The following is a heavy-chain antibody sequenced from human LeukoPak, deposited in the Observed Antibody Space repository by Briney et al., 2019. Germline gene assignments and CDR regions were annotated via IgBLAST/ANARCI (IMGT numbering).Heavy chain of an antibody. CDR1: GGTFSSYA. D-gene: IGHD3-10*01. Sequence: SVKVSCKASGGTFSSYAISWVRQAPGQGLEWMGGIIPIFGTANYAQKFQGRVTITADKSTSTAYTELSSLRSEDTAVYYCARGDGAAGFGELLNPYGMDVWGKGTTVTVSS. J-gene: IGHJ6*04. CDR3: ARGDGAAGFGELLNPYGMDV. V-gene: IGHV1-69*06. CDR2: IIPIFGTA.